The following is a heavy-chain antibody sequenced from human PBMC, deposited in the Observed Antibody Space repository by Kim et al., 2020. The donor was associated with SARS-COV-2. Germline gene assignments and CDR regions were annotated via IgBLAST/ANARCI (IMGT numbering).Heavy chain of an antibody. D-gene: IGHD3-22*01. Sequence: SETLSLTCTVSGGSISSYYWSWIRQPPGKGLEWIVYIYYSGSTNYNPSLKSRVTISVDTSKYQFSLKLSSVTAADTAVYYCATTYFYDSSGYAAFDVWGQGTMVTVSS. V-gene: IGHV4-59*01. CDR3: ATTYFYDSSGYAAFDV. CDR1: GGSISSYY. J-gene: IGHJ3*01. CDR2: IYYSGST.